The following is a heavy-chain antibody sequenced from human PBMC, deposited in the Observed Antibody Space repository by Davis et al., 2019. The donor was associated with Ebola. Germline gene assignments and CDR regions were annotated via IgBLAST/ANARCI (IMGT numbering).Heavy chain of an antibody. V-gene: IGHV3-23*05. Sequence: PGGSLRLSCAASGFTFSSYAMTWVRQAPGKGLEWVSGISSGTTTYYVDSVKGRFTISRDNSKNTLYLQMNSLRAEDTAAYYCASVGGGWGQGTLVTVSS. J-gene: IGHJ4*02. CDR3: ASVGGG. D-gene: IGHD4-23*01. CDR2: ISSGTTT. CDR1: GFTFSSYA.